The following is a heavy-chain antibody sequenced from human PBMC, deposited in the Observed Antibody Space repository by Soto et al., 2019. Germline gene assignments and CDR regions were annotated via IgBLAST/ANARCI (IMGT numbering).Heavy chain of an antibody. CDR3: ASPLWRDDYNWGYFDL. D-gene: IGHD4-4*01. Sequence: QVQLVESGGGVVQPGRSLRLSCAASGFTFSSYAMHWVRQAPGKGLEWVAVISYDGSNKYYTDSVKGRFTISRDNSKNALYLQMNSLRVEDTAVYYCASPLWRDDYNWGYFDLWGRGTLVTVSS. J-gene: IGHJ2*01. V-gene: IGHV3-30-3*01. CDR1: GFTFSSYA. CDR2: ISYDGSNK.